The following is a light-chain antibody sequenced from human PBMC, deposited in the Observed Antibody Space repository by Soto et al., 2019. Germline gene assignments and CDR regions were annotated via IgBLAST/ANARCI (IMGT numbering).Light chain of an antibody. Sequence: EIVMPQSPATLSVSPGERATLSCRASQSISTELAWYQQKPGQPPRLLIYSASTRATGVPARFTGSGSGSEFTLTISGLQSEDFAVYYGQQGHNWPLTFGQGTRLEI. CDR2: SAS. CDR3: QQGHNWPLT. V-gene: IGKV3-15*01. J-gene: IGKJ2*01. CDR1: QSISTE.